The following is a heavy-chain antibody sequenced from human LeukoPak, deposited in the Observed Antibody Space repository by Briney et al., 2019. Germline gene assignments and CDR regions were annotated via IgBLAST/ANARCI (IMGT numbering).Heavy chain of an antibody. D-gene: IGHD4-4*01. CDR1: GGSISSGGYY. J-gene: IGHJ4*02. V-gene: IGHV4-31*03. CDR2: IYYSGST. Sequence: SETLSLTCTVSGGSISSGGYYWSWIRQHPGTGLEWVGYIYYSGSTYYNPSLKSRVTISVDTSKNQFSLKLSSVTAADTAVYYCASGLGVTQYFDYWGQGTLVTVSS. CDR3: ASGLGVTQYFDY.